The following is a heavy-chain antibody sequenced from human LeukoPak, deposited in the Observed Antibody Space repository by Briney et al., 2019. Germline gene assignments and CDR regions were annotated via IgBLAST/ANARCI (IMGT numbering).Heavy chain of an antibody. J-gene: IGHJ4*02. Sequence: GRSLRLSCAASGFNFDDYSMYWVRQAPGKGLEWVSGISWNSGSIGYADSVKGRFTISRDNSKNTLYLQMNSLRAEDTAVYYCAKYILTENGDYWGQGTVVTVSS. CDR2: ISWNSGSI. D-gene: IGHD3-9*01. CDR3: AKYILTENGDY. CDR1: GFNFDDYS. V-gene: IGHV3-9*01.